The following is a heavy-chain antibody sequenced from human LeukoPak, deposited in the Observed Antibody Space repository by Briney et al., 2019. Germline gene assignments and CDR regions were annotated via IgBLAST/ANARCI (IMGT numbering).Heavy chain of an antibody. CDR1: GFSLSNSRMG. Sequence: SGPVLVKPTETLTLTCTVSGFSLSNSRMGVSWIRQPPGKALEWLSHIFSNDEKSYSTSLKSRLTISKDTSKSQVVLTMTNMDPADTATYYCSRIRGDPYYYDSRNYYYDAFDIWGQGTMVTVSS. D-gene: IGHD3-22*01. CDR3: SRIRGDPYYYDSRNYYYDAFDI. V-gene: IGHV2-26*01. J-gene: IGHJ3*02. CDR2: IFSNDEK.